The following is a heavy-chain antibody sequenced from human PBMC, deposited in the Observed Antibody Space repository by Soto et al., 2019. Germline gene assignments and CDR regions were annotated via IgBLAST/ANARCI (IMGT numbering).Heavy chain of an antibody. V-gene: IGHV3-48*03. CDR1: GFTFSSYE. J-gene: IGHJ4*02. CDR2: ISSSGSTI. D-gene: IGHD3-22*01. CDR3: EKHYYHSSGYVFDY. Sequence: GGSLRLSCAASGFTFSSYEMNWVRQAPGKGLEWVSYISSSGSTIYYADSVKGRFTISRDNAKNSLYLQMNSLRAEDTAVYYCEKHYYHSSGYVFDYWGQGTLVTVSS.